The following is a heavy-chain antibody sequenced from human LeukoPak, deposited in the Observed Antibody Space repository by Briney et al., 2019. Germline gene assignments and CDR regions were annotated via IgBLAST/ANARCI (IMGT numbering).Heavy chain of an antibody. CDR2: ISAYNGNT. Sequence: ASVKVSCKASGYTFTSYGISWVRQAPGQGLEWMGWISAYNGNTNYAQKLQGRVTMTTDTSTSTAYMELRSLRSDDTAVYYCASLYYYGSGSYYTHDYWGQGTLVTVSS. CDR1: GYTFTSYG. D-gene: IGHD3-10*01. J-gene: IGHJ4*02. CDR3: ASLYYYGSGSYYTHDY. V-gene: IGHV1-18*01.